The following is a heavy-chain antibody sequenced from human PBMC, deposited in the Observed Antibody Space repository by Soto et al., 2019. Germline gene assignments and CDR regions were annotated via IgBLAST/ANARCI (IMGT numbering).Heavy chain of an antibody. J-gene: IGHJ4*02. CDR1: GFTFNNKA. CDR3: GKGRAGHTSGAEY. CDR2: ISGVDNGA. V-gene: IGHV3-23*01. D-gene: IGHD6-19*01. Sequence: EVQLLESGGGLVQPGGSLRLSCATSGFTFNNKAMNWVRQAPGKGLEWVAVISGVDNGAYYAASVKGRFTISRDNSKDTVTLHMNNLRGEDTAVYYCGKGRAGHTSGAEYWGQGTLVTVSS.